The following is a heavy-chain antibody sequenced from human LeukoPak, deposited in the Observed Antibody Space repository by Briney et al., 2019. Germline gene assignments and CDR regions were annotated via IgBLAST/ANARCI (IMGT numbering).Heavy chain of an antibody. CDR2: IKQDESDK. D-gene: IGHD2-15*01. CDR1: EFIFSNYW. Sequence: GGSLRLSCVASEFIFSNYWMSWVRQAPGKGLEWVANIKQDESDKEYVDFVKGRFTISRDNAKNSLYLQMNSLRAEDTAVYYCSRDPYSSGGYGAFDMWGQGTMVTVSS. CDR3: SRDPYSSGGYGAFDM. J-gene: IGHJ3*02. V-gene: IGHV3-7*01.